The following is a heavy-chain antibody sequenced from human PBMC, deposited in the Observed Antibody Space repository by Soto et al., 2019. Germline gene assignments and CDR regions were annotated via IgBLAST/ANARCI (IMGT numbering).Heavy chain of an antibody. Sequence: EVQLLESGGGLVQPGGSLRLSCVASGFTSSTYAMSWVRQAPGKGLEWVSIIGSSGGVTVYADSVKGRFTISRDNSKNTLYLQMNSRTAEDTAVYYCAKHFVNGEIDYWGQGTLVTVSS. J-gene: IGHJ4*02. CDR3: AKHFVNGEIDY. CDR1: GFTSSTYA. V-gene: IGHV3-23*01. CDR2: IGSSGGVT. D-gene: IGHD3-10*01.